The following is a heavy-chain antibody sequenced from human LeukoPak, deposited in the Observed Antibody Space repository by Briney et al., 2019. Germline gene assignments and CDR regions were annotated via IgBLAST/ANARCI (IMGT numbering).Heavy chain of an antibody. Sequence: QPGGSLRLSCAASGFTFSSYWMTWVRQAPGKGLEWVAKIKQDGSDKYYVDSVKGRFTISRDNAKNSLYLQMNSLRAEDTAVYYCARGGTRFWSGYYTGEDYWGQGTLVTVSS. CDR3: ARGGTRFWSGYYTGEDY. D-gene: IGHD3-3*01. CDR2: IKQDGSDK. J-gene: IGHJ4*02. CDR1: GFTFSSYW. V-gene: IGHV3-7*01.